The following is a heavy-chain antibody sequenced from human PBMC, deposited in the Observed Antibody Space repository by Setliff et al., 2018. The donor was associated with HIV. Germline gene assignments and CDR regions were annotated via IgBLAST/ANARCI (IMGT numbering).Heavy chain of an antibody. CDR2: MNPNSGNT. CDR1: GYTFTSYD. J-gene: IGHJ4*02. D-gene: IGHD3-10*01. Sequence: VASVKVSCKASGYTFTSYDINWVRQATGQGLEWMGWMNPNSGNTGYAQKFQGRVTMTRTTSISTAYMELSSLTSEDTAVYYCARTHPGSSYFDYWGQGTLVTVSS. CDR3: ARTHPGSSYFDY. V-gene: IGHV1-8*01.